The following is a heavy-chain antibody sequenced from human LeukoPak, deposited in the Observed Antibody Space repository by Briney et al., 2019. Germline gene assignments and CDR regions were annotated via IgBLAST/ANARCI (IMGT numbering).Heavy chain of an antibody. Sequence: ASVKVSCKASGYTFTGYYMHWVRQAPGQGLEWRGRINPNSGGTNYAQKFQGRVTMTRDTSISTAYMELSRLRSDDTAVYYCARFSISSSSLDYWGQGTLVTVSS. CDR3: ARFSISSSSLDY. J-gene: IGHJ4*02. D-gene: IGHD6-13*01. V-gene: IGHV1-2*06. CDR1: GYTFTGYY. CDR2: INPNSGGT.